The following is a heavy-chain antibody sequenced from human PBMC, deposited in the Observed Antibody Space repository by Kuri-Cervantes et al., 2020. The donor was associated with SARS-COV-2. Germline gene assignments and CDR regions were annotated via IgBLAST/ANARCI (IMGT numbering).Heavy chain of an antibody. J-gene: IGHJ6*02. V-gene: IGHV4-4*07. D-gene: IGHD3-10*01. CDR2: IYTSGST. CDR1: GGSISSYY. Sequence: GSLRLSCTVSGGSISSYYWSWIRQPAGKGLEWIGRIYTSGSTNYNPSLKSRVTMSVDTSKNQFSLKLSSVTAADTAVYYCARDGSPVRWAGSGVLTDYGMDVWGQGTTVTVSS. CDR3: ARDGSPVRWAGSGVLTDYGMDV.